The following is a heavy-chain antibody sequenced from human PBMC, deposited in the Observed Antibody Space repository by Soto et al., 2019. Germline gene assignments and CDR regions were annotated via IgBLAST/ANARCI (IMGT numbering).Heavy chain of an antibody. CDR3: LEPVALVRGASAHLCDMDV. D-gene: IGHD3-10*01. V-gene: IGHV3-23*01. J-gene: IGHJ6*02. CDR2: ISGRGGATT. CDR1: GFTFSNYA. Sequence: AQLLESGGDLVQPGGSLRLSCAASGFTFSNYAMSWVRQAPGKGLGWVSSISGRGGATTHYADSVKGRVTISRDNSKDKVFFQLSSRRAEDKAIYYCLEPVALVRGASAHLCDMDVCGLGSTVTVTS.